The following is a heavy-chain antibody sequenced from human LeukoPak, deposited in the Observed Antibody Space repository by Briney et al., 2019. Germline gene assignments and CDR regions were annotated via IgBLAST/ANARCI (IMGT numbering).Heavy chain of an antibody. D-gene: IGHD3-16*02. V-gene: IGHV3-15*01. CDR3: TTPFFVVPSS. Sequence: IPGGSLRLSCAASGFTFSNAWMNWVRQAPGKGLEWVGRIKSKTDGWATDYAAPVKGRFTISRDDSKNTLYLQMNSLKTEDTAVYYCTTPFFVVPSSWGQGALVTVSS. J-gene: IGHJ5*02. CDR1: GFTFSNAW. CDR2: IKSKTDGWAT.